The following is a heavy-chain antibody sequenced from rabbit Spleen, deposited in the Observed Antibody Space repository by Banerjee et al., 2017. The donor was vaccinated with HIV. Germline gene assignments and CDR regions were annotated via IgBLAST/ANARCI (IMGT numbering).Heavy chain of an antibody. CDR1: GIDFSSYYY. Sequence: QSLEESGGGLVKPGGTLTLTCAASGIDFSSYYYMCWVRQAPGKGLEWIACIYTGSGSTVYANWAKGRFTISKTSSTTGTLQMTSLTAADTATYFCARGTTSSSHDGLNFWGQGTLVTVS. CDR2: IYTGSGST. CDR3: ARGTTSSSHDGLNF. V-gene: IGHV1S40*01. J-gene: IGHJ4*01. D-gene: IGHD1-1*01.